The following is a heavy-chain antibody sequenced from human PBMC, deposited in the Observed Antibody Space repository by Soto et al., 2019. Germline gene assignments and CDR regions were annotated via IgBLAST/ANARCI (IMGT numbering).Heavy chain of an antibody. J-gene: IGHJ3*01. Sequence: QVQLVQSGAEVKKPGASVKVSCKASGYTFTSNDINWVRQATGQGLEWMGWMNPNSGNTGYAQKFQGRVTMTRNTAISTAYMELSSRRSESTAVDFCERGTRDVSLWGQGTMVTVSS. CDR1: GYTFTSND. CDR2: MNPNSGNT. D-gene: IGHD2-21*02. V-gene: IGHV1-8*01. CDR3: ERGTRDVSL.